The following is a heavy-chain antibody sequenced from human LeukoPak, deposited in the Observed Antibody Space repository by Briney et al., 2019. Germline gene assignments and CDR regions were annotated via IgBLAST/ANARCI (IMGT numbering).Heavy chain of an antibody. CDR1: GGSISSYY. J-gene: IGHJ4*02. Sequence: SETLSLTCTVSGGSISSYYWSWIQQPPGKGLEWIGYIYYSGSTNYNPSLKSRVTISVDTSKNQFSLKLSSVTAADTAVYYCAGTPADTAMIDYWGQGTLVTVSS. CDR3: AGTPADTAMIDY. D-gene: IGHD5-18*01. CDR2: IYYSGST. V-gene: IGHV4-59*01.